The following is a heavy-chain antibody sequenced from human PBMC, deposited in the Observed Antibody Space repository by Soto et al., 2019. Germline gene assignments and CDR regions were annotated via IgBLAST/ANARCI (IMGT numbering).Heavy chain of an antibody. V-gene: IGHV1-18*01. J-gene: IGHJ4*02. CDR1: GYTFTSYG. Sequence: QVQLVQSGAEVKKPGASVKVSCKASGYTFTSYGISWVRQSPGQGLEWMGWISAYNGNTNYAQKLQGRVTMTTDTSTSTGYMELSSVRSDDTAVYYCARDKYSSSWIDYWGQGTLVTVSS. CDR2: ISAYNGNT. CDR3: ARDKYSSSWIDY. D-gene: IGHD6-13*01.